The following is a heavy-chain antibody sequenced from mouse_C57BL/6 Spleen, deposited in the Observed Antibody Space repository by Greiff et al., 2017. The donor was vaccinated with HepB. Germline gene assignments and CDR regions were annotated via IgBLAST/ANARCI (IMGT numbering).Heavy chain of an antibody. CDR1: GYTFTSYW. CDR2: IHPNSGST. J-gene: IGHJ4*01. CDR3: GGDYAMDY. V-gene: IGHV1-64*01. Sequence: VQLQQSGAELVKPGASVKLSCKASGYTFTSYWMHWVKQRPGQGLEWIGMIHPNSGSTNYNEKFKSKAKLTVDKSSSTAYMQLGSLTSEDSAVYYCGGDYAMDYWGQGTSVTVSS.